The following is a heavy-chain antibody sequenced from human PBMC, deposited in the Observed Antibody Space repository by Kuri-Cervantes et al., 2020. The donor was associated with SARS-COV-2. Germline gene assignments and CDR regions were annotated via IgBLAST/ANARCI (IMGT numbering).Heavy chain of an antibody. D-gene: IGHD6-13*01. CDR2: IWYDGSNK. Sequence: GGSLRLSCAASGFTVSSYGMHWVRQAPGKGLEWVAVIWYDGSNKYYADSVKGRFTISRDNSKNTLYLQMSSLRAEDTAVYYCAREEYSSSWWGELGPFDYWGQGTLVTVSS. J-gene: IGHJ4*02. CDR1: GFTVSSYG. V-gene: IGHV3-33*08. CDR3: AREEYSSSWWGELGPFDY.